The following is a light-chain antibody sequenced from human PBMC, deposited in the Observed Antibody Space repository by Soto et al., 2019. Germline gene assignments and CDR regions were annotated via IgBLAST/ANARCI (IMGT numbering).Light chain of an antibody. CDR3: QQRTNWPPT. CDR2: DAS. CDR1: QSVSSY. J-gene: IGKJ5*01. Sequence: EIVLTQSPATLSLSPGERVTISCRASQSVSSYLAWYQQKPGQAPRLLIHDASNRATGIPVRFSGSGSGTDFTLTISSLEPEDFAVYYCQQRTNWPPTFGQGTRLEIK. V-gene: IGKV3-11*01.